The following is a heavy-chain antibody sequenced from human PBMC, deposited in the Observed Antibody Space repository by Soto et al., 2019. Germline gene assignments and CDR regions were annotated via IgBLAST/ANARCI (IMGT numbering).Heavy chain of an antibody. V-gene: IGHV1-46*02. D-gene: IGHD3-10*01. CDR2: INPSGAST. CDR1: GYSFNSYY. CDR3: ASDYNAYQRQHVFEI. Sequence: QVQLVQSGAEVKKPGASVKVACKASGYSFNSYYMHWVRQAPGQGPEWMGVINPSGASTSYAQKFPGRVTMTRDTSTSTVYMELSSLRSEDTALYYCASDYNAYQRQHVFEIWGQGTLVTVSS. J-gene: IGHJ3*02.